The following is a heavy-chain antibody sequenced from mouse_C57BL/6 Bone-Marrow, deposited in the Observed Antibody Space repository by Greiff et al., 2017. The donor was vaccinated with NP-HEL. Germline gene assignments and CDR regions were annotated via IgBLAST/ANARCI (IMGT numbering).Heavy chain of an antibody. Sequence: EVQGVESGPVLVKPGASVKMSCKASGYTFTDYYMNWVKQSHGKSLEWIGVINPYNGGTSYNQKFKGKATLTVDKSSSTAYMELNSLTSEDSAVYYCARGTTVVDPYAMDYWGQGTSVTVSS. CDR1: GYTFTDYY. CDR3: ARGTTVVDPYAMDY. CDR2: INPYNGGT. V-gene: IGHV1-19*01. J-gene: IGHJ4*01. D-gene: IGHD1-1*01.